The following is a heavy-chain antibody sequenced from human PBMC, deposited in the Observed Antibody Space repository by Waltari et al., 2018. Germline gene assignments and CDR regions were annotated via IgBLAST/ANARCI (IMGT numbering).Heavy chain of an antibody. D-gene: IGHD3-10*01. CDR3: ATAPRGVQGVPDAFDI. J-gene: IGHJ3*02. CDR2: FDPEDGET. V-gene: IGHV1-24*01. CDR1: GYTITELS. Sequence: QVQLVQSGAEVKKPGASVKVSCKVSGYTITELSMHWVRQAPGKGLEWMGGFDPEDGETIYAQKFQGRVTMTEDTSTDTAYMELSSLRSEDTAVYYCATAPRGVQGVPDAFDIWGQGTIVTVSS.